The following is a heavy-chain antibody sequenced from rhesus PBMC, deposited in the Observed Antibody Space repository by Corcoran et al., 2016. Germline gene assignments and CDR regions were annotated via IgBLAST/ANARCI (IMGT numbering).Heavy chain of an antibody. D-gene: IGHD6-25*01. J-gene: IGHJ4*01. Sequence: QLQLQESGPGLVKPSETLSLTCAVSGGSFSGYYWSWIRQSPGEGLEWIGRIDRRGKTASNASLKSRVTISIDTSNNQFSLKLSSVTAADTAVYYCARGGGGGTWFLDNWGQGVLVTVSS. CDR2: IDRRGKT. V-gene: IGHV4-173*01. CDR1: GGSFSGYY. CDR3: ARGGGGGTWFLDN.